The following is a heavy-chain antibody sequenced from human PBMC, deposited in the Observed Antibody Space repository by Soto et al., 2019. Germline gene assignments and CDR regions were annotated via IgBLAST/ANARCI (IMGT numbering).Heavy chain of an antibody. J-gene: IGHJ4*02. D-gene: IGHD6-19*01. CDR1: GFTFHDYA. V-gene: IGHV3-9*01. CDR3: MKDIGGAVAGTGAD. CDR2: ISWNSGTI. Sequence: EVHLVESGGGLEQPGRSLRISCAASGFTFHDYAMHWVRQPPGKRLEWLSGISWNSGTIVYADSVKGRFTVFRDSARNCLYLQMNSLSVEDTALYYCMKDIGGAVAGTGADWGRGTLVTVSS.